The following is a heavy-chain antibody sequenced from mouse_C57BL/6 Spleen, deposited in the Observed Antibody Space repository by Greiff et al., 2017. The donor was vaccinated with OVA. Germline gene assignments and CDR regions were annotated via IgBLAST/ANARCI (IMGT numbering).Heavy chain of an antibody. CDR1: GYAFSSSW. D-gene: IGHD3-2*02. Sequence: QVQLQQSGPELVKPGASVKISCKASGYAFSSSWMNWVKQRPGKGLEWIGRIYPGDGDTNYNGKFKGKATLTADKSSSTAYMQLSSLTSEDSAVYFCAREAQAFAYWGQGTLVTVSA. CDR2: IYPGDGDT. V-gene: IGHV1-82*01. CDR3: AREAQAFAY. J-gene: IGHJ3*01.